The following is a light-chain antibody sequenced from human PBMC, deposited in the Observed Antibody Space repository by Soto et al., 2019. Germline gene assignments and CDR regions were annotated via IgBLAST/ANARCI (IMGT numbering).Light chain of an antibody. CDR1: QSLSFN. CDR3: QQYYSWPLT. V-gene: IGKV3-15*01. CDR2: AAS. Sequence: EIVLRQSPSTLSVSTGERATLSCRASQSLSFNLAWFQQKPGQAPRLLIYAASTRATGIPARFSGSGSGTEFTLTISSLQSEDFAVYYCQQYYSWPLTFGGGTNVDI. J-gene: IGKJ4*02.